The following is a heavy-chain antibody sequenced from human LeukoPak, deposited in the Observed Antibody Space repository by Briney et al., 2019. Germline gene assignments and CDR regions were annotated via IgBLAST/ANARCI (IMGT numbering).Heavy chain of an antibody. CDR1: GFTFSNYG. CDR2: IWYDGSNK. J-gene: IGHJ3*02. CDR3: AKISGSGSYYTGASDAFDI. Sequence: GGSLRLSCAASGFTFSNYGMHWVRQAPGKGLEWVAVIWYDGSNKYYADSVKGRFTISRDNSKNTLYLQMNSLRAEDTAVYYCAKISGSGSYYTGASDAFDIWGQGTMVTVSS. V-gene: IGHV3-30*02. D-gene: IGHD3-10*01.